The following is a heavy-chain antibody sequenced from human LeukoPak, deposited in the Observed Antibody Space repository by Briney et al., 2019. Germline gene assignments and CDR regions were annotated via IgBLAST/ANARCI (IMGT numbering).Heavy chain of an antibody. CDR2: MNPNSGGT. J-gene: IGHJ4*02. D-gene: IGHD3-22*01. CDR3: ATDRVSGGLYITYYYDSSGSATIDY. CDR1: GYTFIGYF. Sequence: ASVKVSCKASGYTFIGYFMHWLRQAPGQGLEWMGWMNPNSGGTNYAQKFQGRVTMTRDTSISTGYMELSRLRSDDTAVYYCATDRVSGGLYITYYYDSSGSATIDYWGQGTLVTVSS. V-gene: IGHV1-2*02.